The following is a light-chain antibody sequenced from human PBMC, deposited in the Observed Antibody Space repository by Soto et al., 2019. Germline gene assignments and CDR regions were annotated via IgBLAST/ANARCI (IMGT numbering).Light chain of an antibody. CDR3: LLHKSYVWT. V-gene: IGKV1-13*02. CDR1: QGISSA. Sequence: AIQLTQSPSSLSASVGDRVTITCRASQGISSALAWYQQKPGKAPKLLIYAASSLQGGVPSRFSGSGSGTEFTLTITSLQPEDFATYYCLLHKSYVWTFGQGTKVDIK. J-gene: IGKJ1*01. CDR2: AAS.